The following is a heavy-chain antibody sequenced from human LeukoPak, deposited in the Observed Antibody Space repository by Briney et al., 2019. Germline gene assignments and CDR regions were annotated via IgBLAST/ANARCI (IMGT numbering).Heavy chain of an antibody. D-gene: IGHD2-2*02. J-gene: IGHJ4*02. CDR3: SRGRYCSSTSCYIDY. CDR2: ISGSAGST. CDR1: GFTFSNYA. V-gene: IGHV3-23*01. Sequence: GGSLRLSCATSGFTFSNYAMGWVRQAPGKGLKWVSGISGSAGSTYYADSVKGRFTISRDNSKNTLYLQMNSLRAEDTAVYYCSRGRYCSSTSCYIDYWGQGTLVTVAS.